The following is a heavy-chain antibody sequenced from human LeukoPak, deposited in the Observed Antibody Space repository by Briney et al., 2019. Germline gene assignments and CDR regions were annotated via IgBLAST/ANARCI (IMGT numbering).Heavy chain of an antibody. Sequence: SETLSLTCTVSGGSISSSSYYWGWIRQSPGKGLEWIGEITDSGGTNYNPSFKSRLTISADTSKNQFSLKLASVTAADTAVYYCARIESYHILYRPYWGQGTLVTVSS. CDR3: ARIESYHILYRPY. CDR1: GGSISSSSYY. J-gene: IGHJ4*02. D-gene: IGHD3-9*01. CDR2: ITDSGGT. V-gene: IGHV4-39*01.